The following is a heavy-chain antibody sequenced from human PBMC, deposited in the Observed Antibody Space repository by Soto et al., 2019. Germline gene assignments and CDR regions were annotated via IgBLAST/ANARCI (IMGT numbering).Heavy chain of an antibody. D-gene: IGHD6-13*01. V-gene: IGHV3-30*03. J-gene: IGHJ6*02. CDR3: ARDREREQLGYYGVDV. CDR2: ISYDGRHK. CDR1: GFSFSHYG. Sequence: QVQVVESGGGVVQPGRSLRLSCVASGFSFSHYGMQWVRQAPGKGLEWVAVISYDGRHKYYGESVTGRFTISRDNSKNTLYLQMNSLRPDDTALYFCARDREREQLGYYGVDVWGQGTTVAVSS.